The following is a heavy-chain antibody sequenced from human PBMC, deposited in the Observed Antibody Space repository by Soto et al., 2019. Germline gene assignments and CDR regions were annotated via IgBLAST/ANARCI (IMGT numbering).Heavy chain of an antibody. CDR1: PDSFTTYW. D-gene: IGHD3-10*01. Sequence: PGESLKISCNASPDSFTTYWIGWVRPTPGKGLEWMGIIYPGDSNTIYSPSFQGQVTISADKSISTAYLQWSSLKASDTAMYYCARHIGSTRVRGVTYYYYMDVWGKGTTVTVSS. CDR3: ARHIGSTRVRGVTYYYYMDV. CDR2: IYPGDSNT. V-gene: IGHV5-51*01. J-gene: IGHJ6*03.